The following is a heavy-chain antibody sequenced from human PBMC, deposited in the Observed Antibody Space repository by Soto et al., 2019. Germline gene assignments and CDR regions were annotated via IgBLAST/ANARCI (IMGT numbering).Heavy chain of an antibody. CDR3: AREGTTMIILLGYGWVDP. V-gene: IGHV1-2*02. CDR2: INPNSGGT. CDR1: GYTFTGYY. Sequence: QVQLVQSGAEVKKPGASVKVSCKASGYTFTGYYIHWVRQAPGQGLEWMGCINPNSGGTNYAQKFQGRVTMTRDTSISTAYMELSRLRSDDTAVYYCAREGTTMIILLGYGWVDPWGQGTLVTVSS. D-gene: IGHD3-22*01. J-gene: IGHJ5*02.